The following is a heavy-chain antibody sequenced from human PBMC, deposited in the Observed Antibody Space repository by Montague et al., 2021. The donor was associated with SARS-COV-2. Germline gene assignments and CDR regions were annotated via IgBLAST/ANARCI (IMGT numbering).Heavy chain of an antibody. CDR3: ARVFDNSGYALDY. Sequence: SETLSLTCTVSGGSFKNYYWSWIRQPPGKGLEWIGYVHHDGSSGSANYNPSVWSRVTISVDTSKKQFSLHLSSVTPADMAVYFCARVFDNSGYALDYWGQGTQVTVSS. CDR2: VHHDGSSGSA. J-gene: IGHJ4*02. V-gene: IGHV4-59*01. CDR1: GGSFKNYY. D-gene: IGHD5-12*01.